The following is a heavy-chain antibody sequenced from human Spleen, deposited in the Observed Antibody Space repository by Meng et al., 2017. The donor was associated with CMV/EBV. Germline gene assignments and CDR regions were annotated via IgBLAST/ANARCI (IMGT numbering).Heavy chain of an antibody. Sequence: ASVKVSCKASGYTFTDYYMHWVRQAPGQGLEWLGWVGGCDGDTNYAPELQGRVTMTTDTSTNTVYMELRSLRSDDTAVYYCARDWECLDRSDVFDIWGQGTMVTVSS. CDR1: GYTFTDYY. CDR3: ARDWECLDRSDVFDI. V-gene: IGHV1-18*04. J-gene: IGHJ3*02. D-gene: IGHD3-9*01. CDR2: VGGCDGDT.